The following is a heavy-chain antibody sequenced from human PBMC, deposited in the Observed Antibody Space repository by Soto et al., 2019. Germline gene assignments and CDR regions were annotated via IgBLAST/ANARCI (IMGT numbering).Heavy chain of an antibody. CDR1: GYTFTDYY. Sequence: QVQLVQSGAEVKKPGASVKVSCTASGYTFTDYYIHWVRQAPRQGLEWVGWINPYNGGTEYVKKFKGRVTMTRDTSISTAYMEMRRLRSDDTAVYYCARFDYGDYIFAFDIWGQGTMLTVAS. V-gene: IGHV1-2*02. CDR2: INPYNGGT. J-gene: IGHJ3*02. CDR3: ARFDYGDYIFAFDI. D-gene: IGHD4-17*01.